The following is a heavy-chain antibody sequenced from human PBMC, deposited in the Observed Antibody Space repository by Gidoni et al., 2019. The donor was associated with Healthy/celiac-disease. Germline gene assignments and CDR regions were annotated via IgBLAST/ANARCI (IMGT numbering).Heavy chain of an antibody. CDR1: GFSLSTSGVG. V-gene: IGHV2-5*01. Sequence: QITLKESGPTLVKPTQTLTLTCTFSGFSLSTSGVGVGWIRQPPGKALEWLALIYWNDDKRYSPSLKSRLTITKDTSKNQVVLTMTNMDPVDTATYYCAHRPGGYGDYDLGYFDYWGQGTLVTVSS. D-gene: IGHD4-17*01. J-gene: IGHJ4*02. CDR2: IYWNDDK. CDR3: AHRPGGYGDYDLGYFDY.